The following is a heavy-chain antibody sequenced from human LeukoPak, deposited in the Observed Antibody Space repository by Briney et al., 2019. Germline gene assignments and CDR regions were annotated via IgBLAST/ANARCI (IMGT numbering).Heavy chain of an antibody. CDR2: INPNSGGT. J-gene: IGHJ4*02. D-gene: IGHD3-16*02. CDR1: GYTFTGYY. Sequence: ASVKVSCKASGYTFTGYYMHWVRQAPGQGLEWMGWINPNSGGTNYAQKFQGRVTMTRDTSIGTAYMELSRLRSDDTAVYYCARVRLGELSLKIDYWGQGTLVTVSS. CDR3: ARVRLGELSLKIDY. V-gene: IGHV1-2*02.